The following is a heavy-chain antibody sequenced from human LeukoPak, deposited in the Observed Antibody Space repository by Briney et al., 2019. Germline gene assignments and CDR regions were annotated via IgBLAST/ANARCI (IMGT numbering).Heavy chain of an antibody. D-gene: IGHD3-9*01. CDR2: ISSSGSTI. J-gene: IGHJ4*02. CDR3: AREGLRYFDWSPALDY. Sequence: GGSLRLSCAASGFTFSSYEMNWVRQAPGKGLEWVSYISSSGSTIYYADSVKGRFTISRDNAKNSLYLQMNSVRAEDTAVYYCAREGLRYFDWSPALDYWGQGTLVTVSS. V-gene: IGHV3-48*03. CDR1: GFTFSSYE.